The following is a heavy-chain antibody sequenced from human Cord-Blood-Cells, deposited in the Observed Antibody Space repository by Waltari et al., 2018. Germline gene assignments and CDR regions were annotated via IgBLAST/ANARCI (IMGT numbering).Heavy chain of an antibody. Sequence: EVQLLESGGGLVQPGGSLRLSCAASGFTFSSYAMSWVRQAPGKGLEWVSAISGSGGSTYYADSVKGRFTIARDNSKNTLYRQMNSLRAEDTAVYYCAKGAYRGSYYKVDYWGQGTLVTVSS. CDR3: AKGAYRGSYYKVDY. CDR2: ISGSGGST. J-gene: IGHJ4*02. CDR1: GFTFSSYA. V-gene: IGHV3-23*01. D-gene: IGHD3-10*01.